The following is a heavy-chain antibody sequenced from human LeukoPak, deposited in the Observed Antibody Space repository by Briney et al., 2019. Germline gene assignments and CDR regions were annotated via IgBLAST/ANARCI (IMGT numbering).Heavy chain of an antibody. V-gene: IGHV1-69*04. CDR3: AITFGGVIAPYYFDY. D-gene: IGHD3-16*02. CDR1: GGTFSSYA. J-gene: IGHJ4*02. CDR2: IIPILGIA. Sequence: ASVKVSCKASGGTFSSYAISWVRQAPGQGLEWMGRIIPILGIANYAQKFQGRVTITADKSTGTAYMELSSLRSEDTAVYYCAITFGGVIAPYYFDYWGQGTLVTVSS.